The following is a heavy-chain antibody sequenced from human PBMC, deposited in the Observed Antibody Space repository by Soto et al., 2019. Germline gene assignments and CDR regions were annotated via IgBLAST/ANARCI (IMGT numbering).Heavy chain of an antibody. J-gene: IGHJ5*02. V-gene: IGHV4-34*01. CDR2: INHSGST. D-gene: IGHD6-19*01. Sequence: SETLCLTCAVYGGSFSGYYVSWILQPPGKGLEWIGEINHSGSTNYNPSLKSRVTISVDTSKNLFSLKLSSVTAADTAVYYCARGQQWLVIYNWFDPRGQGTLVLGSS. CDR3: ARGQQWLVIYNWFDP. CDR1: GGSFSGYY.